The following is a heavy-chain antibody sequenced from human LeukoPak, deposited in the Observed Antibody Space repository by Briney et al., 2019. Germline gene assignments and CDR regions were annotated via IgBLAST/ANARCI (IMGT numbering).Heavy chain of an antibody. CDR3: AKAGVDYLILDY. CDR1: GFTFSSYA. D-gene: IGHD4-11*01. CDR2: ISGSGGST. J-gene: IGHJ4*02. V-gene: IGHV3-23*01. Sequence: GGSLRLSCAASGFTFSSYAMSWVRQAPGKGLEWVSAISGSGGSTYSADSVKGRFTISRDNSKNTLYLQMNSLRAEDTAVYYCAKAGVDYLILDYWGQGTLVTVSS.